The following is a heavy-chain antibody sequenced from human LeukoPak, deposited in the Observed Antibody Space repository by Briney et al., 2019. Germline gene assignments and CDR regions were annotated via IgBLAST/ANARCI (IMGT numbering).Heavy chain of an antibody. D-gene: IGHD2-15*01. CDR2: INPYSGGT. CDR3: ARFSSGYCSGDSCYGDF. Sequence: ASVKVSCKASGYTFTDYYLHWVRQAPGQGLEWMGWINPYSGGTNHAQKLQGRVTMTRDTSASTAYMELSRLRSDDTAVYYCARFSSGYCSGDSCYGDFWGQGTLVTVSS. CDR1: GYTFTDYY. V-gene: IGHV1-2*02. J-gene: IGHJ4*02.